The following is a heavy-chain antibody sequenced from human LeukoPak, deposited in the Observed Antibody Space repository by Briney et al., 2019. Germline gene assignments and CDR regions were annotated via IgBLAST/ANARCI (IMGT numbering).Heavy chain of an antibody. CDR3: AKYTSQTYYDFWSGYYHYFDY. V-gene: IGHV3-30*18. CDR2: ISYDGSNK. Sequence: GGSLRLSCAASGFTFSSYGMHWVRQAPGKGLEWVAVISYDGSNKYYADPVKGRFTISRDNSKNTLYLQMNSLRAEDTAVYYCAKYTSQTYYDFWSGYYHYFDYWGQGTLVTVSS. CDR1: GFTFSSYG. D-gene: IGHD3-3*01. J-gene: IGHJ4*02.